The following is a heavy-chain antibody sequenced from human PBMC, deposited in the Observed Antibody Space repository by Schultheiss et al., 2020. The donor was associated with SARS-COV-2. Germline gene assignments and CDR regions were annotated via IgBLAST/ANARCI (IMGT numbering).Heavy chain of an antibody. D-gene: IGHD3-10*01. CDR2: ISYDGSNK. CDR3: AASPQWFGEAH. J-gene: IGHJ4*02. CDR1: GFTFSGSA. Sequence: GESLKISCAASGFTFSGSAMHWVRQAPGKGLEWVAVISYDGSNKYYADSVKGRFTISRDNAKNSLYLQMNSLRAEDTAVYYCAASPQWFGEAHWGQGTLVTVSS. V-gene: IGHV3-30*07.